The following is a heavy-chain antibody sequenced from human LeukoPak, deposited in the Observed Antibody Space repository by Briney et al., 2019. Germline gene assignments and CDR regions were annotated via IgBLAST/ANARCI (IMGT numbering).Heavy chain of an antibody. CDR3: ARRGIAVAGTGALDY. D-gene: IGHD6-19*01. J-gene: IGHJ4*02. CDR1: GFTFSSYS. V-gene: IGHV3-21*01. Sequence: KPGGSLRLSCAASGFTFSSYSMNWVRQAPGKGLEWVSSISSSSSYIYYADSVKGRFTISRDNAKNSPYLQMNSLRAEDTAVYYCARRGIAVAGTGALDYWGQGTLVTVSS. CDR2: ISSSSSYI.